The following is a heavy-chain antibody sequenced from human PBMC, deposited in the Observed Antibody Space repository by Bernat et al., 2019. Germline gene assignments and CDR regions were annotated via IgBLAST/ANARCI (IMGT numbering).Heavy chain of an antibody. V-gene: IGHV3-30*18. CDR1: GFTISSYG. Sequence: QVQLVESGGGVVQPGRSLRLSCAASGFTISSYGMHWVRQAPGKGLEWVAVVSYDGRTRYYVDSVKCRFTISSDNSKNTLYVEMNSLRAEDTAVYYCAKDGVGTQISDALDIWGQGTMVTVSS. CDR2: VSYDGRTR. J-gene: IGHJ3*02. CDR3: AKDGVGTQISDALDI. D-gene: IGHD4-23*01.